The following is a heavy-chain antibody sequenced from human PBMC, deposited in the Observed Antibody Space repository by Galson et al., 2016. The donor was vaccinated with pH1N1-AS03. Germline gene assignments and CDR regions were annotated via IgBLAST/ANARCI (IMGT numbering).Heavy chain of an antibody. Sequence: SVKVSCKASGYSFTDYYIHWVRQAPGLGLDWMGRFDPSTGSSKYAQQFLDRFIMTRDTSISTAYMELTRLKSNDTAVYFCARVVLGTSGHHSWGQGTLVTVSS. V-gene: IGHV1-2*06. CDR2: FDPSTGSS. CDR3: ARVVLGTSGHHS. D-gene: IGHD2-2*01. J-gene: IGHJ4*02. CDR1: GYSFTDYY.